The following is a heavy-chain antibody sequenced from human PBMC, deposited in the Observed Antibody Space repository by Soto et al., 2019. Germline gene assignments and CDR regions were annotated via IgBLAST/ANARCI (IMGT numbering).Heavy chain of an antibody. CDR2: ISYSGTTM. J-gene: IGHJ4*02. CDR1: GFIFRDNY. Sequence: QVQLVESGGGLVKPGGSLRLSCAASGFIFRDNYMSWIRQAPGKGPEWVSYISYSGTTMYYADSVKGRFTISRDNAKKSLFLQMNSLRAEDTAVYYCVKNYNSGYDKWGQGTLVTVSS. CDR3: VKNYNSGYDK. D-gene: IGHD5-12*01. V-gene: IGHV3-11*01.